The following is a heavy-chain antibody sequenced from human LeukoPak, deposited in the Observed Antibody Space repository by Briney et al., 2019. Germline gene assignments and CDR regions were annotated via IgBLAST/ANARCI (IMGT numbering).Heavy chain of an antibody. Sequence: GGSLRLSCAASGFTFSSYNMNWVRQAPGKGLEWVSSISSSSSYIYYADSVKGRFTISRDNAKNSLYLQMNSLRAEDTAVYYCARDRVLMVYAMDYYYYMDVWGKGTTVTVSS. CDR2: ISSSSSYI. V-gene: IGHV3-21*01. J-gene: IGHJ6*03. D-gene: IGHD2-8*01. CDR3: ARDRVLMVYAMDYYYYMDV. CDR1: GFTFSSYN.